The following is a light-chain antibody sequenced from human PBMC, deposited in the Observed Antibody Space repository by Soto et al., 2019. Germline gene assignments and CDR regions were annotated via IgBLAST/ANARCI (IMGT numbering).Light chain of an antibody. V-gene: IGKV1-39*01. CDR2: GAS. J-gene: IGKJ4*01. CDR3: QQGYSTLLS. CDR1: QSISTY. Sequence: DIEMTQSPSSLSASVGDRVTITCRASQSISTYLTWYQQKGGKAPKLLIHGASGLQSGVPLRFSGSGSGTDFTLTISSLQPEDFATYYCQQGYSTLLSFGGGTTVEL.